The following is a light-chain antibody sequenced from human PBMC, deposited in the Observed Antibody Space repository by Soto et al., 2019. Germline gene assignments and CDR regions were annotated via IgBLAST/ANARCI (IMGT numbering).Light chain of an antibody. CDR3: HQYGSSPT. Sequence: ETVLTQSPGTLSLSPGERATLSCRSSQSVSSNYLAWYQQKPGQAPRLLIYDVSSRATGIPDRFSGSGSGTDFTLTISRLEPEVLAMYYSHQYGSSPTFGQGTKVEIK. CDR1: QSVSSNY. CDR2: DVS. V-gene: IGKV3-20*01. J-gene: IGKJ1*01.